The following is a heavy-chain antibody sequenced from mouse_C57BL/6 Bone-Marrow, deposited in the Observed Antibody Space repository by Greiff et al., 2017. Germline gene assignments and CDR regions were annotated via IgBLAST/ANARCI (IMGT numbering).Heavy chain of an antibody. CDR2: ISSGSSTI. CDR1: GFTFSDYG. V-gene: IGHV5-17*01. D-gene: IGHD1-1*01. Sequence: EVQLVESGGGLVKPGGSLKLSCAASGFTFSDYGMHWVRQAPEKGLEWVAYISSGSSTIYYADTVKGRFTISRDNAKNTLFLQMTSLRSEDTAMYYCAITTVVATDAMDYWGQGTSVTVS. CDR3: AITTVVATDAMDY. J-gene: IGHJ4*01.